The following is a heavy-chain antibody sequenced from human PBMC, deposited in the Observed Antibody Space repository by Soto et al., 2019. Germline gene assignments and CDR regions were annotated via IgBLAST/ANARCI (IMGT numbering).Heavy chain of an antibody. CDR2: IYYSGST. D-gene: IGHD2-15*01. V-gene: IGHV4-31*03. CDR3: ARVSVVVVVAATHLYYFDY. CDR1: GGSISSGGYY. Sequence: QVQLQESGPGLVKPSQTLSLTCTVSGGSISSGGYYWSWIRQHPGKGLEWIGYIYYSGSTYYNPSLKSRVTISVDTSKNQFSMKLSSVTAAATAVYYCARVSVVVVVAATHLYYFDYWGQGTLVTVSS. J-gene: IGHJ4*02.